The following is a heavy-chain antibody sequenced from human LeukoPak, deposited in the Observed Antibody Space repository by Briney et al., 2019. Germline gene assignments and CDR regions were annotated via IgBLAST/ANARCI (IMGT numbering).Heavy chain of an antibody. CDR1: GGSISSSSYS. V-gene: IGHV4-39*01. D-gene: IGHD4-23*01. CDR3: ARGAVAVVGRTPLDY. Sequence: PSETLSLTCTVSGGSISSSSYSWGWIRQPPGKGLEWIGSIYYSGSTYYNPSLKSRVTISVDTSKNQFSLKLSSVTAADTAVYYCARGAVAVVGRTPLDYWGQGTLVTVSS. J-gene: IGHJ4*02. CDR2: IYYSGST.